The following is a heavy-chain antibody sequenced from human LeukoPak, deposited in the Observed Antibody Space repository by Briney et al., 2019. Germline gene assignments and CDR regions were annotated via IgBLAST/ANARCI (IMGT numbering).Heavy chain of an antibody. D-gene: IGHD4-17*01. J-gene: IGHJ6*03. CDR2: IRFDGSNK. Sequence: GGSLRLSCAASGFIFSSYGMHWVRQAPGKGLEWVAFIRFDGSNKYYADSVKGRFTISRDNSKNTLYLQMNSLRAEDTAVYYCAKSQYLYGDYYYYYYMDVWGKGTTVTISS. V-gene: IGHV3-30*02. CDR1: GFIFSSYG. CDR3: AKSQYLYGDYYYYYYMDV.